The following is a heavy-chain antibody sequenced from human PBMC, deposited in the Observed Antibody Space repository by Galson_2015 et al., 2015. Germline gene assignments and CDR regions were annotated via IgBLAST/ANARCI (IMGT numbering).Heavy chain of an antibody. Sequence: SLRLSCAASGFTFSNYWMAWVRQAPGKGLEWVANVKQDGSEKHYVDSVKGRFVISSDNAKNSVYLQLNNLRAEDTAVYYCTRGAPQYWYFDLWGRGT. J-gene: IGHJ2*01. CDR3: TRGAPQYWYFDL. V-gene: IGHV3-7*03. CDR1: GFTFSNYW. CDR2: VKQDGSEK.